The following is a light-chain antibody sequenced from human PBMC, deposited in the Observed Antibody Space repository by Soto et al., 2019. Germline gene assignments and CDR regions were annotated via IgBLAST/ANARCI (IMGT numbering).Light chain of an antibody. V-gene: IGKV3-20*01. CDR1: QSVSSSS. J-gene: IGKJ1*01. CDR2: GAS. Sequence: EIVLTQSPGTLSLSPGQRATLSCRASQSVSSSSVAWYRQRPGQAPRLLIYGASSRATGIPDRFSGSGSGTDFTLTISRLEPEDFAVYYCQQYGSSPPWTFGQGTKVDIK. CDR3: QQYGSSPPWT.